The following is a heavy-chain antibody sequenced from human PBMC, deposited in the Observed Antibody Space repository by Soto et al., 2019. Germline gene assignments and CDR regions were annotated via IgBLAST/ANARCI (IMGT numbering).Heavy chain of an antibody. D-gene: IGHD3-16*01. V-gene: IGHV4-31*03. CDR1: GGSISSGGYY. CDR2: IYYSGST. J-gene: IGHJ4*02. Sequence: QVQLQESGPGLVKPSQTLSLTCTVSGGSISSGGYYWSWIRQHPGKGLEWIGYIYYSGSTYYNPSLQRRGNLSGDTSKNQFPLKPSSVTAADPAGYYCARAGGLNIPEDFDYWGQGTLVTVSS. CDR3: ARAGGLNIPEDFDY.